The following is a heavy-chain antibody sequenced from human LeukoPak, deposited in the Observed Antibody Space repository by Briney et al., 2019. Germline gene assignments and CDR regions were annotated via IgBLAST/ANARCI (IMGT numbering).Heavy chain of an antibody. CDR2: IKQDGSEK. D-gene: IGHD3-10*01. J-gene: IGHJ4*02. Sequence: PGGSLRLSCAASGFTFSCYWMSWVRQAPGKGLEWVANIKQDGSEKYYVDSVKGRFTISRDNAKNSLYLQMNSLRAEDTAVYYCARDRAPYGSGSYYKSLGYWGQGTLVTVSS. CDR1: GFTFSCYW. V-gene: IGHV3-7*01. CDR3: ARDRAPYGSGSYYKSLGY.